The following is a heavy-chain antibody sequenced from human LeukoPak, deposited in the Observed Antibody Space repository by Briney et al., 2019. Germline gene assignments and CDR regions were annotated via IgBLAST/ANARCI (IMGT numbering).Heavy chain of an antibody. CDR1: GFTFDDYA. CDR3: AKDLSMTAPFHLNYGMDV. CDR2: ISWNSGSI. V-gene: IGHV3-9*01. J-gene: IGHJ6*02. D-gene: IGHD2/OR15-2a*01. Sequence: GGSLRLSCAASGFTFDDYAMHWVRQAPGKGLEWVSGISWNSGSIGYADSVKGRFTISRDNAKNSLYLQMNSLRAEDTALYYCAKDLSMTAPFHLNYGMDVWGQGTTVTVSS.